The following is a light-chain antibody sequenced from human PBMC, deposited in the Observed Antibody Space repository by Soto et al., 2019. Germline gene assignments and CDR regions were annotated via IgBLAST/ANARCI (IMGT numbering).Light chain of an antibody. CDR3: QQSYNCPRT. Sequence: NWYQQKPGKAPKLLIYDASFLQGGIPSRFSGSGSGTDFILTISSLQPDDFATYYCQQSYNCPRTFGQGTKVDIK. J-gene: IGKJ1*01. V-gene: IGKV1-39*01. CDR2: DAS.